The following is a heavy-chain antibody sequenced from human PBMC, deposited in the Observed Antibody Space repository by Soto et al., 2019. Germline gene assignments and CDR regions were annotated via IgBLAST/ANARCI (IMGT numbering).Heavy chain of an antibody. CDR3: ARDHHRYSGYDYVDD. D-gene: IGHD5-12*01. CDR2: ISSRSSYT. CDR1: GFTFSDYY. V-gene: IGHV3-11*05. Sequence: QVQLVESGGGLVKPGGSLRLSCAASGFTFSDYYMSWIRQAPGEGLEWVSYISSRSSYTNYADSVKGRFTISSDNAHNSLYLQMNTLRAEDTAVYYCARDHHRYSGYDYVDDWGQGTLVSVSS. J-gene: IGHJ4*02.